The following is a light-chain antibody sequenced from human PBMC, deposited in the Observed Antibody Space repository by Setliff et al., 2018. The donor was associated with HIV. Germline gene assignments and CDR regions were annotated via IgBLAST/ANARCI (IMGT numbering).Light chain of an antibody. J-gene: IGLJ1*01. CDR2: DVS. Sequence: QSVLTQPRSVSGSPGQSVTISCTGTSSDVGGYNYVSWYQQHPGKAPKLMIYDVSKWPSGVPDRFSGSKSGNTASLTISGLQAEDEADYYCSSYTSSTPLYVFGTGTKVTVL. V-gene: IGLV2-11*01. CDR3: SSYTSSTPLYV. CDR1: SSDVGGYNY.